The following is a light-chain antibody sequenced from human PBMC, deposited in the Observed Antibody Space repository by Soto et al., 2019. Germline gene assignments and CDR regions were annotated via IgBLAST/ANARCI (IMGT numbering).Light chain of an antibody. CDR2: DVS. Sequence: QSALTQPAPVSGSPGQSITISYTGTSSDVGCYNYVSWYQQHPGKAPKLMIYDVSNRTSGVSNRFSGSKSGNTASLTISGLQAEDEADYYCSSYTSSSTLVVFGGGTKLTVL. CDR3: SSYTSSSTLVV. V-gene: IGLV2-14*01. CDR1: SSDVGCYNY. J-gene: IGLJ2*01.